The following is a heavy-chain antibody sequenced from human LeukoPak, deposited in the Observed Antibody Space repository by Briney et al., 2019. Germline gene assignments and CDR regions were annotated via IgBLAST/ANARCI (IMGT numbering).Heavy chain of an antibody. J-gene: IGHJ4*02. D-gene: IGHD3-22*01. V-gene: IGHV3-23*01. CDR2: ISGSGGST. Sequence: GGSLRLSCAASGFTFSSYWMHWVRQAPGKGLVWVSAISGSGGSTYYADSVKGRFTISRDNSKNTLYLQMNSLRAEDTAVYYCAKTTYYYDSSGYHFGGFDYWGQGTLVTVSS. CDR1: GFTFSSYW. CDR3: AKTTYYYDSSGYHFGGFDY.